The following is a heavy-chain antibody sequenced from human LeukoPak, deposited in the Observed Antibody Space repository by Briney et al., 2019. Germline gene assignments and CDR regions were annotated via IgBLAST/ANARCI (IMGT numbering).Heavy chain of an antibody. CDR2: ISSSSSYI. Sequence: GGSLRLSCAASGFTFGSYSMNWVRQAPGKGLEWVSSISSSSSYIYYADSVKGRFTISRDNAKNSLYLQMNSLRAEDTAVYYCARDLTIYGDYSGDYWGQGTLVTVSS. CDR1: GFTFGSYS. CDR3: ARDLTIYGDYSGDY. V-gene: IGHV3-21*01. D-gene: IGHD4-17*01. J-gene: IGHJ4*02.